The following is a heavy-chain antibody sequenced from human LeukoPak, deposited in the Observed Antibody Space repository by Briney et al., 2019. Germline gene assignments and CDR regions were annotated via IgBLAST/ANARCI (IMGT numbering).Heavy chain of an antibody. V-gene: IGHV1-8*03. D-gene: IGHD5-24*01. Sequence: GASVKVSCKASGYTFTSYDINWVRQATGQGLEWMGWMNPNSGNTGYAQKFQGRVTITRNTSISTAYMELSSLRSEDTAVYYCASWRWLQSDVDYWGQGTLVTVSS. CDR2: MNPNSGNT. CDR1: GYTFTSYD. CDR3: ASWRWLQSDVDY. J-gene: IGHJ4*02.